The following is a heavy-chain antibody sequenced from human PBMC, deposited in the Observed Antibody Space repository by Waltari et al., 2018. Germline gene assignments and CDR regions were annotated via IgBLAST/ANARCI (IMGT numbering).Heavy chain of an antibody. D-gene: IGHD3-10*01. J-gene: IGHJ4*03. CDR1: GFTFSHHG. CDR2: VSYDGGTK. Sequence: QVQLVESGGDVVQPGRSLRLSCAASGFTFSHHGMPWGRQAPGKGLEWVAVVSYDGGTKYYAESVKGRFTISRDNSKNTLYLQMNSLRAEDTAVYYCAKEVGVSGSSYMSYFDHWGQGTSVTVSS. CDR3: AKEVGVSGSSYMSYFDH. V-gene: IGHV3-30*18.